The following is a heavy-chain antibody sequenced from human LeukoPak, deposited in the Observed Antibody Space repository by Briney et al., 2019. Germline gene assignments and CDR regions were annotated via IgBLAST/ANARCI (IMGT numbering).Heavy chain of an antibody. CDR3: ARGLNWKYGWFDP. D-gene: IGHD1-7*01. J-gene: IGHJ5*02. CDR2: ISGGGDVT. CDR1: DFNFITYA. V-gene: IGHV3-23*01. Sequence: GGSLRLSCAASDFNFITYAMSWVRQAPGKGLEWVSIISGGGDVTHYADSVKGRFTISRDNSKNSLYLQMNSLRAEDTAVYYCARGLNWKYGWFDPWGQGTLVTVSS.